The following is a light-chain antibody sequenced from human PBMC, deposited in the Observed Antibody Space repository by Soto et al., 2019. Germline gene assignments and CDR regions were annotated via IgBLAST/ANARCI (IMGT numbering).Light chain of an antibody. CDR1: RRLLHNSNNENH. CDR2: WAS. Sequence: DIVMTQSPDSLSVSLGERATINCKASRRLLHNSNNENHLAWYQQKPGQPPKLLISWASTRESGVPDRFTGSGSETDFSLTISGLQAEDVAVYYCHQYYSIPLTFVGGTTVEI. V-gene: IGKV4-1*01. J-gene: IGKJ4*02. CDR3: HQYYSIPLT.